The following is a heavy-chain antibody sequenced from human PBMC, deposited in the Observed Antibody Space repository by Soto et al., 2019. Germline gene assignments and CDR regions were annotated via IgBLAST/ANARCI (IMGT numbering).Heavy chain of an antibody. CDR2: IYSSGTT. Sequence: KPSETLSLTCNVSGGSIRSYYWSWVRQPAGKALEWIGRIYSSGTTNYNPSLKSRVTILVDTSKNEFSLKVASVTAADTALYYCAREGASGFGMDVWGQGTTVTVSS. J-gene: IGHJ6*02. V-gene: IGHV4-4*07. D-gene: IGHD1-26*01. CDR3: AREGASGFGMDV. CDR1: GGSIRSYY.